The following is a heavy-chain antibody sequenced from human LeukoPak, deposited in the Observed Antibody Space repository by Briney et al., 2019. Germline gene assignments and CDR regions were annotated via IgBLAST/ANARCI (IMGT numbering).Heavy chain of an antibody. J-gene: IGHJ4*02. CDR3: ARARQYYYDSSGYFDY. CDR2: INHSGST. V-gene: IGHV4-34*01. D-gene: IGHD3-22*01. Sequence: PSETLSLTCAVYGGSFSGYYWSWIRQPPGKGLEWIGEINHSGSTNYNPSPKSRVTISVDTSKNQFSLKLSSVTAADTAVYYCARARQYYYDSSGYFDYWGQGTLVTVSS. CDR1: GGSFSGYY.